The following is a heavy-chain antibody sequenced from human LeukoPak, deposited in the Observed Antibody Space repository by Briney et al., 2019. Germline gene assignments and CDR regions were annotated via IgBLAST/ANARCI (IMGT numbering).Heavy chain of an antibody. J-gene: IGHJ6*01. V-gene: IGHV3-11*01. CDR1: GFTFSDYY. CDR3: ARDLLNYYGSGEAPTSYYGMDV. CDR2: ISSSGSTI. D-gene: IGHD3-10*01. Sequence: PGGSLRLSCAASGFTFSDYYMSWIRQAPGKGLEWVSYISSSGSTIYYADSVKGRFTITRDNAKNSLYVQMNSLRAEDTAVYYCARDLLNYYGSGEAPTSYYGMDVWGQGTTVTVSS.